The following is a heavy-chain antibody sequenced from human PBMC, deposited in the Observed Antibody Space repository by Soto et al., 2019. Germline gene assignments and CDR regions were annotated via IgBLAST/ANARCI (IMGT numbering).Heavy chain of an antibody. Sequence: EVQLLESGGGLVQPGGSLRLSCAASGFTFSSYAMSWVRQAPGKGLEWVSAISGSGGSTYYADSVKGRFTISRDNSKNTRYLQMNSLRAGDTAVYYCAKGGSSWYGLHFDYLGQGTLVTVSS. V-gene: IGHV3-23*01. CDR2: ISGSGGST. D-gene: IGHD6-13*01. CDR3: AKGGSSWYGLHFDY. J-gene: IGHJ4*02. CDR1: GFTFSSYA.